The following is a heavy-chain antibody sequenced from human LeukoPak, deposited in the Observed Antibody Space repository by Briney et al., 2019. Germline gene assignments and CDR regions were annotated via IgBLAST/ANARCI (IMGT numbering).Heavy chain of an antibody. J-gene: IGHJ6*02. CDR2: IHYSGNT. D-gene: IGHD3-10*01. CDR1: GGSFGGYY. Sequence: PSETLSLTCAVYGGSFGGYYWSWIRQPPGKGLEYIGYIHYSGNTNYNPSLKSRVTISVDTSKNQFSLRLSSVTAADTGVYYCTRQSEFYYNGMDVWGQGTTVTVSS. V-gene: IGHV4-59*08. CDR3: TRQSEFYYNGMDV.